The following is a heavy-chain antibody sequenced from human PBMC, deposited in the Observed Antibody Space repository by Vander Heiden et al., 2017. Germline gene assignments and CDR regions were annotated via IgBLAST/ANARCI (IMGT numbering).Heavy chain of an antibody. V-gene: IGHV3-30*18. CDR1: AFTLSSFG. CDR2: ISYDGSNK. J-gene: IGHJ6*02. CDR3: AKDLYDSSPGDGMDV. D-gene: IGHD3-22*01. Sequence: QVQLVESGGGVVQPGRSLRLSCAASAFTLSSFGLPCVRPAPGKGLEWLAVISYDGSNKYYADSVNGRFTISRDNSKNTLYLQMNSLRAEDTAVYYCAKDLYDSSPGDGMDVWGQGTTVTVSS.